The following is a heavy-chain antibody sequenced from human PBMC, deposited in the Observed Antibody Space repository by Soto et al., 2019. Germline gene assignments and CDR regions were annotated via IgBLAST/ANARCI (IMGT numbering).Heavy chain of an antibody. Sequence: PGGSLRLSCATSGFIFSDYYMHWIRQAPGKGLEWISYISGNGRIIQYADSAKGRFTISRDNAQNSLCLQMNSLRAEDTALYFCARFYYDSSGYLPSPYYYYYGMDVWGQGTKVTVS. CDR2: ISGNGRII. CDR1: GFIFSDYY. J-gene: IGHJ6*02. V-gene: IGHV3-11*01. CDR3: ARFYYDSSGYLPSPYYYYYGMDV. D-gene: IGHD3-22*01.